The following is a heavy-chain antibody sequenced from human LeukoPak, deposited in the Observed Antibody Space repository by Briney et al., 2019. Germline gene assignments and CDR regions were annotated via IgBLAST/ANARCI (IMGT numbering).Heavy chain of an antibody. V-gene: IGHV3-20*04. D-gene: IGHD2-2*01. CDR2: INGNGGST. J-gene: IGHJ4*02. CDR3: AKGDRVVPAAILDY. Sequence: GGSLRLSCAASGFTFYDYGMSWVPQAPREGLWCVFGINGNGGSTCYADSVKGPFTISRDNAKNSLYLQMNSLRAEDTALYYCAKGDRVVPAAILDYWGQGTLVTVSS. CDR1: GFTFYDYG.